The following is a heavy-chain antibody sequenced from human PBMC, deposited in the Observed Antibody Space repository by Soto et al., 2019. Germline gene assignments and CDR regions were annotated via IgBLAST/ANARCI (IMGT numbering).Heavy chain of an antibody. V-gene: IGHV3-74*01. CDR2: INSGGTTT. Sequence: EVQLVESGGGLVQPGGSLRLSCAASGFTFSNSWIHWVRQAPGKGLVWVSRINSGGTTTNYADSVKGRFTISRDNAKNTLYLHLNSLRVEDTAVYYCVHGGYTGAGIYYFDSWGQGTLVTVSS. CDR3: VHGGYTGAGIYYFDS. D-gene: IGHD5-12*01. CDR1: GFTFSNSW. J-gene: IGHJ4*02.